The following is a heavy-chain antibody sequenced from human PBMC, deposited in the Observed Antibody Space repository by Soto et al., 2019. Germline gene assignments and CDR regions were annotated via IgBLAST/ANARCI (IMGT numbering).Heavy chain of an antibody. D-gene: IGHD3-3*01. Sequence: GGSLRLSCAASGFTFSSYAMSWVRQAPGKGLEWVSAISGSGGSTYYADSVKGRFTISRDNSKNTLYLQMNSLRAEDTAVYYCAKDGKDFWSGYYTKEKKPIDYWGQGTLVTVSS. CDR2: ISGSGGST. CDR3: AKDGKDFWSGYYTKEKKPIDY. J-gene: IGHJ4*02. V-gene: IGHV3-23*01. CDR1: GFTFSSYA.